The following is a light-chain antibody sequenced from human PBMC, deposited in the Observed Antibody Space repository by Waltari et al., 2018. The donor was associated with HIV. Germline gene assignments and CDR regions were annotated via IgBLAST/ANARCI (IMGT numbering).Light chain of an antibody. CDR3: QQYNDWPPGYT. CDR1: QGVSSD. J-gene: IGKJ2*01. Sequence: EKVMTQSPVTMFVSPGERATLLCRASQGVSSDLAWYQQRPGQAPRLLIYGASTRATGIPARFSGSGSGTEFTLTISSLQSEDFAVYYCQQYNDWPPGYTFGQGTKLQIK. V-gene: IGKV3-15*01. CDR2: GAS.